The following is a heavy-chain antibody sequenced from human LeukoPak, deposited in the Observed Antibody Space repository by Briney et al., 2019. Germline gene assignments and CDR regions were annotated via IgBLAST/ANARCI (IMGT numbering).Heavy chain of an antibody. J-gene: IGHJ5*02. D-gene: IGHD6-25*01. CDR2: INGGNGNT. CDR1: GYTFTSYA. CDR3: ARGPPRLNWFDP. Sequence: ASVKVSCKASGYTFTSYAMHWVRQAPGQRLEWMGWINGGNGNTKYSQKLQGRVTITRDTSASTAYMELRSLRSEGTAVFYCARGPPRLNWFDPWGQGTLVTVSS. V-gene: IGHV1-3*01.